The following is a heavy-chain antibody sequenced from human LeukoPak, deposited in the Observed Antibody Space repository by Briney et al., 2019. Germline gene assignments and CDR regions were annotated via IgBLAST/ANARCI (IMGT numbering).Heavy chain of an antibody. V-gene: IGHV3-53*01. CDR2: IYCGGAT. CDR1: GFTVSNRY. CDR3: ARSYPYGDQSFDY. Sequence: GGSVTLSCAAYGFTVSNRYMRGVGQAPGKGGEGVSVIYCGGATYYAASVKGRFTISIDNSRNTLSLQMNTLRAEDTAVYYCARSYPYGDQSFDYWGQGTLVTVSS. J-gene: IGHJ5*01. D-gene: IGHD4-17*01.